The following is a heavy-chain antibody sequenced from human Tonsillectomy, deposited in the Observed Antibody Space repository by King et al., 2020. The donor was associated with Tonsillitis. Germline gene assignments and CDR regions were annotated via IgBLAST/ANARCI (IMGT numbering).Heavy chain of an antibody. V-gene: IGHV3-23*03. J-gene: IGHJ3*02. CDR3: AKPLVGAFDI. Sequence: VQLVESGGGLVQPGGSLRLSCAASGFTFSSYAMSWVRQAPGKGLELVSVIYSGGSSTYYADSVKGRFTISRDNSKNTLYLQMNNLRAEDTAVYYCAKPLVGAFDIWGQGTMVTVSS. D-gene: IGHD2-15*01. CDR2: IYSGGSST. CDR1: GFTFSSYA.